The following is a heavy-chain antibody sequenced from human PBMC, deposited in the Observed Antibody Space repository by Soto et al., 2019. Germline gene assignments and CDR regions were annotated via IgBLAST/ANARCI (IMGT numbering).Heavy chain of an antibody. J-gene: IGHJ4*02. CDR1: GDSISSSSYY. V-gene: IGHV4-39*01. CDR3: ATLWFGEGNY. CDR2: IYYSGST. D-gene: IGHD3-10*01. Sequence: SETLSLTCTVSGDSISSSSYYWGWIRQPPGKGLEWIGSIYYSGSTYYNPSLKSRVTISVDTSKNQFSLKLSSVTAADTAVYYCATLWFGEGNYWGQGTLVTVS.